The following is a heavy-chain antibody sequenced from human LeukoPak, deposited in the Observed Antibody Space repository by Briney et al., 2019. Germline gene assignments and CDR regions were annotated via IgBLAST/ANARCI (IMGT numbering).Heavy chain of an antibody. V-gene: IGHV3-48*02. CDR1: GFTFSSYS. D-gene: IGHD6-19*01. CDR2: ITSSSSTI. Sequence: GGSLRLSCAASGFTFSSYSMNWVRQAPGKGLEWVSYITSSSSTIYNADSVKGRFTISRDNAKNSLYLQMSSLRDEDTAVYYCARDAGYSSGWSHWYFDLWGRGTLVTVSS. CDR3: ARDAGYSSGWSHWYFDL. J-gene: IGHJ2*01.